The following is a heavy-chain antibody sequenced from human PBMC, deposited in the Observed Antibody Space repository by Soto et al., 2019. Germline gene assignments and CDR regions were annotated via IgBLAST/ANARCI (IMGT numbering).Heavy chain of an antibody. J-gene: IGHJ3*02. CDR1: GYTFTSYG. CDR3: ASKSGAGYYANHPLDAFDI. Sequence: ASVKVSCKASGYTFTSYGISWVRQAPGQGLEWMGWISAYNGNTNYAQKLQGRVTMTTDTSTSTAYMELRSLRSDDTAVYYCASKSGAGYYANHPLDAFDIWGQGTMVTVSS. CDR2: ISAYNGNT. D-gene: IGHD2-2*01. V-gene: IGHV1-18*01.